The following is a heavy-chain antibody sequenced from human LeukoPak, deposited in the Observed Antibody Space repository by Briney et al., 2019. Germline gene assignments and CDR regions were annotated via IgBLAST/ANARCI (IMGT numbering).Heavy chain of an antibody. CDR3: ARHPSYYDRIDY. D-gene: IGHD3-22*01. Sequence: SETLSLTCTVSGGSISSSSYYWGWVRQPPGKGLEWIGSTYYSGSTYYNPSLKSRVTISVDTSKNQFSLKLSSVTAADTAVYYCARHPSYYDRIDYWGQGTLVTVSS. CDR2: TYYSGST. J-gene: IGHJ4*02. V-gene: IGHV4-39*07. CDR1: GGSISSSSYY.